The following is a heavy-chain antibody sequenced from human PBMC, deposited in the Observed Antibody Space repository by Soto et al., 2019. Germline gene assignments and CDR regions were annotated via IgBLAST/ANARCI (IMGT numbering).Heavy chain of an antibody. CDR2: ISYNGDTT. CDR1: GFAFSSYA. CDR3: ARDQIPGPPDYCDY. J-gene: IGHJ4*02. V-gene: IGHV3-30-3*01. Sequence: QVQLVESGGDVVQPGRSLRLSCAASGFAFSSYAMHWVRQAPGKGLEWVAVISYNGDTTYYAESVKGRFTISRDNSKNTLYLQMNSLRAEDTAVYCCARDQIPGPPDYCDYWGQGTLVTVSS.